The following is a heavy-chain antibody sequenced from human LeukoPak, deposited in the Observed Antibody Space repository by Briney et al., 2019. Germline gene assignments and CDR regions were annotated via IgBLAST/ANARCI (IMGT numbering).Heavy chain of an antibody. Sequence: SETLSLTCTVSGGSISTYYWSWIRQPPGKGLEWIGYISYSGSTNYNPSLKSRVTISLDTSKNQFALKLSSVTAADTAVYYCARSIIGTRSKYDYWGQGTLVTVSS. V-gene: IGHV4-59*08. CDR2: ISYSGST. D-gene: IGHD1/OR15-1a*01. J-gene: IGHJ4*02. CDR1: GGSISTYY. CDR3: ARSIIGTRSKYDY.